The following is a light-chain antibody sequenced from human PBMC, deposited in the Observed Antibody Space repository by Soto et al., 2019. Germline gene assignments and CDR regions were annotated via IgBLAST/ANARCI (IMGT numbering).Light chain of an antibody. CDR2: DNN. CDR1: SSNIGSGYN. CDR3: QSYDTGIVV. V-gene: IGLV1-40*01. Sequence: QSVLTQPPSVSGAPGQRVTISCTGSSSNIGSGYNVHWYQQLPGTAPKLLIYDNNNRPSGVPNRFSGSKSGTSASLAITGLQGADEADYYCQSYDTGIVVFGGGTKLTVL. J-gene: IGLJ2*01.